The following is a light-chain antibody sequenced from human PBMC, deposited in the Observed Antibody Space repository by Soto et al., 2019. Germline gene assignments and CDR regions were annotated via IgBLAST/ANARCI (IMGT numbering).Light chain of an antibody. J-gene: IGKJ1*01. CDR2: DAS. Sequence: DIQMTQSPSTLSASVGGRVTITCRASQSVSTWLAWYQQKPGKAPKLLIYDASSLESGVPSRFSGSGFGTEFTLTISSLQPDDFATYYCQHYKRTFGQGTKVDIK. V-gene: IGKV1-5*01. CDR3: QHYKRT. CDR1: QSVSTW.